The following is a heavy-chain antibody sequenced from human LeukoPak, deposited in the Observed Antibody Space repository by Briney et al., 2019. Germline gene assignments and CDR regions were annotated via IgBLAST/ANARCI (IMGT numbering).Heavy chain of an antibody. Sequence: GGSLRLSCAASGFNLSIYSMNWVRQAPGKGLEWVSYISRSSNTIYYADSVKGRFTISRDNAKNSVHLQMSSLRVEDTAVYYCARNYDILTGCFDYWGQGTLVTVSS. CDR3: ARNYDILTGCFDY. D-gene: IGHD3-9*01. V-gene: IGHV3-48*01. CDR1: GFNLSIYS. CDR2: ISRSSNTI. J-gene: IGHJ4*02.